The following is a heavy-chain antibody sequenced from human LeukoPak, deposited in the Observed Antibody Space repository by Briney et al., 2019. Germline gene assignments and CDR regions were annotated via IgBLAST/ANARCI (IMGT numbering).Heavy chain of an antibody. D-gene: IGHD2-15*01. V-gene: IGHV1-2*02. CDR2: INPNSGGT. J-gene: IGHJ4*02. CDR1: GYTFTGYY. CDR3: ARAAAKNYFDY. Sequence: GASVKVSCKASGYTFTGYYVHWVRQAPGQGLEWMGWINPNSGGTNYAQKFQGRVTMTRDTSISTAYMELSRLRSDNTAVYYCARAAAKNYFDYWGQGTLVTVSS.